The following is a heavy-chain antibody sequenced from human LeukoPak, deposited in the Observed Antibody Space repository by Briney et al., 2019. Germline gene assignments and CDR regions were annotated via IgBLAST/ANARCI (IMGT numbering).Heavy chain of an antibody. CDR2: ISSSGTNI. Sequence: GGSLRLSCAASGFTFSDYYMSWIRQAPGKGPEWLSYISSSGTNIYYADSVKGRFTISRDNAKNSLYLEMNSLRAEDTAVYCCARTYYDFWSGYYSHEGNPFDYWGQGTLVTVSS. V-gene: IGHV3-11*04. D-gene: IGHD3-3*01. CDR1: GFTFSDYY. J-gene: IGHJ4*02. CDR3: ARTYYDFWSGYYSHEGNPFDY.